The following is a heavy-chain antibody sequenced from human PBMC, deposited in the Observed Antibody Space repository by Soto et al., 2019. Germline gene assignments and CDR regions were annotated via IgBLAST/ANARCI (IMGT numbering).Heavy chain of an antibody. CDR3: VRGTGAYVYFGFDI. J-gene: IGHJ3*02. D-gene: IGHD3-9*01. Sequence: EVQLLESGGGLVQPGGSLRLSCAASRFSNSWLHWVRQFPGKGLVWVSRINTDGDNTDYADFVKGRFTISRDYATDTLFLQMNNLRAEDTAVYYCVRGTGAYVYFGFDIWGQGTVVTVSS. V-gene: IGHV3-74*01. CDR1: RFSNSW. CDR2: INTDGDNT.